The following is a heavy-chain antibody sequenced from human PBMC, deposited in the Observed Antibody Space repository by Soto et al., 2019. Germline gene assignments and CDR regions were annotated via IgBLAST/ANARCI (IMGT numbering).Heavy chain of an antibody. V-gene: IGHV1-69*08. D-gene: IGHD3-10*01. Sequence: QAQLVQSGAEVKKPGSSVKVSCKASGGTFSTYIISWVRQAPGQGLEWMGRIIPILGIANYAQNFQVRVTITADKTTSTVYMELSSLRSEDTAVYYCAREDYYGSGSYYNNDAFAIWGQGTMVTVSS. CDR3: AREDYYGSGSYYNNDAFAI. J-gene: IGHJ3*02. CDR1: GGTFSTYI. CDR2: IIPILGIA.